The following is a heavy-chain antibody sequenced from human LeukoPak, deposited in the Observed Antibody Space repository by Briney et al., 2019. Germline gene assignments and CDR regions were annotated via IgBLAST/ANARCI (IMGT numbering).Heavy chain of an antibody. Sequence: GSLRLSCEASGFTFSNDWMGWVRQAPGKGLEWVANIGQDGGEQYYMDSVKGRFTISRDNGKNSAYLQMNSLRAEDTAVYYCARDPSRSGSYYGNYFDYWGQGTLVTVSS. V-gene: IGHV3-7*01. D-gene: IGHD1-26*01. CDR1: GFTFSNDW. J-gene: IGHJ4*02. CDR3: ARDPSRSGSYYGNYFDY. CDR2: IGQDGGEQ.